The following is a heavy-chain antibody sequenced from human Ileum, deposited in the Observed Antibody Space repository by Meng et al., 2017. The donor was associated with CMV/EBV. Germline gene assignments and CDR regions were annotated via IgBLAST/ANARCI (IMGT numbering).Heavy chain of an antibody. D-gene: IGHD5-12*01. CDR3: VGDWGPYKSRGYFDP. CDR2: IYYSGST. CDR1: GCAFGSGNYY. Sequence: RQGSGPGLVLLPVSCPLTCCASGCAFGSGNYYGGWIRTPPGKDLEWIGSIYYSGSTYDNPSLKSRVTMSVAPSKNQFSLRLSSVTAADTAIYYCVGDWGPYKSRGYFDPWGQGTLVTVSS. V-gene: IGHV4-39*07. J-gene: IGHJ5*02.